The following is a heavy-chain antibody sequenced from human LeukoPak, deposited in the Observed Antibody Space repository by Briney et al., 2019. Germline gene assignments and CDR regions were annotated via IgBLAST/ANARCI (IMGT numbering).Heavy chain of an antibody. V-gene: IGHV1-69*13. D-gene: IGHD3-10*01. CDR1: GYTFTSYG. Sequence: ASVKVSCKASGYTFTSYGISWVRQAPGQGLEWMGGIIPIFGTANYAQKFQGRVTITADESTSTAYMELSSLRSEDTAVYYCARDSPITMVRGLMDVWGQGTTVTVSS. CDR2: IIPIFGTA. CDR3: ARDSPITMVRGLMDV. J-gene: IGHJ6*02.